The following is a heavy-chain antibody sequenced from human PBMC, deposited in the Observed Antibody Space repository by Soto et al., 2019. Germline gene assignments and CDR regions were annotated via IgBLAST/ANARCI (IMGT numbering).Heavy chain of an antibody. J-gene: IGHJ4*02. V-gene: IGHV4-39*01. CDR1: GGSFDSTSYY. D-gene: IGHD1-1*01. CDR2: SYYSGST. CDR3: ATVPIVGTTPYYCDY. Sequence: QLQLQESGPGLVKPSETLSLTCTVSGGSFDSTSYYWVWVRQPPGKGLEWIAYSYYSGSTYYNPSLKSRVTISVDTSRNQFSLRLSSVTAADTAVYYCATVPIVGTTPYYCDYWGQGTLVTVSS.